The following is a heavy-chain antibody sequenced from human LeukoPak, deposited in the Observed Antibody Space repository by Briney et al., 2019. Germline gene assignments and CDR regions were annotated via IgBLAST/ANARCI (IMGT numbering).Heavy chain of an antibody. CDR1: GFTFSDYW. J-gene: IGHJ3*02. V-gene: IGHV3-7*03. CDR2: IKQDGSEK. CDR3: ARDPSAFDI. Sequence: GGSLRLSCAASGFTFSDYWMSWVRQAPGRGLEWVANIKQDGSEKYYVDSVKGRCTISRDNAKNSLHLQMNSLRAEDTAVYYCARDPSAFDIWGQGTMVTVSS.